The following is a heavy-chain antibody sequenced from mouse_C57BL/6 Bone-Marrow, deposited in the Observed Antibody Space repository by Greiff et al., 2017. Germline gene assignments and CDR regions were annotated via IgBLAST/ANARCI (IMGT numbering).Heavy chain of an antibody. Sequence: VQLQQPGAELVKPGASVKMSCKASGYTFTSYWITWVKQRPGQGLEWIGDIYPGSGSTNYNEKFKGKATLTVDTSSSTAYMQLSSRTYEDSAVYYCARRYYGSSYVYWYFDVWGTGTTVTVSS. V-gene: IGHV1-55*01. CDR2: IYPGSGST. D-gene: IGHD1-1*01. J-gene: IGHJ1*03. CDR3: ARRYYGSSYVYWYFDV. CDR1: GYTFTSYW.